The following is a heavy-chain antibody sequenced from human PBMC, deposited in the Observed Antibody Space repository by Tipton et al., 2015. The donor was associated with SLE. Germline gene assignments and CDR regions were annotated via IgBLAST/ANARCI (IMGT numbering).Heavy chain of an antibody. D-gene: IGHD3-22*01. CDR3: ARDGPDSSGFYDAFDI. J-gene: IGHJ3*02. CDR2: IIPTFAPS. CDR1: GGTLSRYA. Sequence: QSGPEVKKPGSSVKVSCKASGGTLSRYAISWVRQAPGQGLEWMGGIIPTFAPSNYAQKFQGRVTISTDESTSTVYMDLSSLISEDTAVYYCARDGPDSSGFYDAFDIWGQGTMVTVSS. V-gene: IGHV1-69*05.